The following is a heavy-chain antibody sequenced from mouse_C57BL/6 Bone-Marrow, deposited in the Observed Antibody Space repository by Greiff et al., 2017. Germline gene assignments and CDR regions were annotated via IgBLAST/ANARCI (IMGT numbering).Heavy chain of an antibody. CDR3: ARDSGDSWFAY. D-gene: IGHD1-3*01. J-gene: IGHJ3*01. CDR2: INPSSGYT. CDR1: GYTFTSYW. Sequence: QVQLQQSGAELAKPGASVKLSCKASGYTFTSYWMHWVKQRPGQGLEWIGYINPSSGYTKYNQKVKDKATLPADKSSSTAYMQLSSLTYEDSAVYYCARDSGDSWFAYWVQGTRVTVSA. V-gene: IGHV1-7*01.